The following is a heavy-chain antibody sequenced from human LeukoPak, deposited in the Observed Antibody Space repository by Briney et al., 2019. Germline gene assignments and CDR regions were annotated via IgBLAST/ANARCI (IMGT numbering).Heavy chain of an antibody. CDR1: GFTFSSYR. Sequence: PGGSLRLSCAASGFTFSSYRMSLVRQAPGKGLEWVSYITSGSSPIYYADSVKGRFTISRDNAKNSLYLQMNSLRAEDTAVYYCARDGGYSYGRLDYWGQGTLVTVSS. V-gene: IGHV3-48*01. CDR2: ITSGSSPI. D-gene: IGHD5-18*01. J-gene: IGHJ4*02. CDR3: ARDGGYSYGRLDY.